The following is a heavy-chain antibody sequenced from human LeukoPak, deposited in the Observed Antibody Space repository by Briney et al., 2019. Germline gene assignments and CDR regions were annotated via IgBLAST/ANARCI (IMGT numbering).Heavy chain of an antibody. J-gene: IGHJ5*02. V-gene: IGHV4-31*03. CDR2: IYYSGST. D-gene: IGHD5-12*01. Sequence: SQTLSLTCTVSGGSISSGGYYWSWIRQHPGKGLEWIGYIYYSGSTYYNPSPKRRVTISVDTSKNHFSLKLSSVAAADTAVYYCARGGLDIVATIKFDPWGQGTLVTVSS. CDR1: GGSISSGGYY. CDR3: ARGGLDIVATIKFDP.